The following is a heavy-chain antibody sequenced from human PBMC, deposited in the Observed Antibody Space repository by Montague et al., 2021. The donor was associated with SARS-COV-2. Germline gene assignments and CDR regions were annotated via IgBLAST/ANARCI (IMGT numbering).Heavy chain of an antibody. J-gene: IGHJ4*02. V-gene: IGHV4-39*07. CDR1: AGSLSSRSNY. D-gene: IGHD2-8*02. Sequence: SQTQSLTYTVSAGSLSSRSNYWGWIRQPPGMGLQWIGSVDSAGSTYYSPSLKSRVTISLDTSKNQFSLKLSSVTAADTAVYYCARDEYNRYWYKYWGQGALVTVSS. CDR2: VDSAGST. CDR3: ARDEYNRYWYKY.